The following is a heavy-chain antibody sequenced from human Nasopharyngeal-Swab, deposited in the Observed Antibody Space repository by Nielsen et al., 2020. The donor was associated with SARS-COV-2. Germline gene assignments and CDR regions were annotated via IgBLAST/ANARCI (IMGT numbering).Heavy chain of an antibody. Sequence: TLSLTCAAAGFSFGDYAMHWVRQPPGKGLEWVSGISWNSGYIGHADSVEGRFTISRDNAKNSLYLQMNSLRPEDTALYYCVKDGDSGYDYLGYWGQGTLVTVSS. J-gene: IGHJ4*02. V-gene: IGHV3-9*01. CDR1: GFSFGDYA. CDR3: VKDGDSGYDYLGY. D-gene: IGHD5-12*01. CDR2: ISWNSGYI.